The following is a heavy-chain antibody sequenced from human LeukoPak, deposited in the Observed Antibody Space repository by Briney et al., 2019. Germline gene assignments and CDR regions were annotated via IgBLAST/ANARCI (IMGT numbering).Heavy chain of an antibody. Sequence: TGGSLRLSCAASGFTFSSYWMSWVRQAPGKGLEWGANIKQDGSEKYYVDSVKGRFTISRDNAKNSLYLQMNSLRAEDTAVYYCATAVYGDYDFDYWGQGTLVTVSS. CDR1: GFTFSSYW. CDR3: ATAVYGDYDFDY. D-gene: IGHD4-17*01. CDR2: IKQDGSEK. J-gene: IGHJ4*02. V-gene: IGHV3-7*01.